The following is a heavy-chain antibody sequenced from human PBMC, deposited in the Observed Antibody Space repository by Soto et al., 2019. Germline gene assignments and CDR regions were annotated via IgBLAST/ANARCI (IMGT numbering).Heavy chain of an antibody. CDR2: IYYSGST. V-gene: IGHV4-30-4*01. J-gene: IGHJ3*02. CDR3: ARVGRVLWFGELLYSAGSIVGVAFDI. D-gene: IGHD3-10*01. Sequence: PSETLSLTCTVSGGSISSGDYYWSWIRQPPGKGLEWIGYIYYSGSTYYNPSLKSRVTISVDTSKNQFSLKLSSVTAADTAVYYCARVGRVLWFGELLYSAGSIVGVAFDIWGQGTMVTVSS. CDR1: GGSISSGDYY.